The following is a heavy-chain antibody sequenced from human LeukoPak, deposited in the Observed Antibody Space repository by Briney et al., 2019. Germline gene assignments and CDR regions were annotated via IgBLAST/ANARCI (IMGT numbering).Heavy chain of an antibody. V-gene: IGHV3-11*05. D-gene: IGHD2-21*02. CDR1: GFTFSDYY. CDR2: ITSSSSYT. CDR3: ARVLYCGGDCPGDAFDI. Sequence: GGSLRLSCAASGFTFSDYYMSWIRQAPGEGLEWVSYITSSSSYTNYADSVKGRFTISRDNAKNSLYLQMNSLRAEDTAVYYCARVLYCGGDCPGDAFDIWGQGTMVTVSS. J-gene: IGHJ3*02.